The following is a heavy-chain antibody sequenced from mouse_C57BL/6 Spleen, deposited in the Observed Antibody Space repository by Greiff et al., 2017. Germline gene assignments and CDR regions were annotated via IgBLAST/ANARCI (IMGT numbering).Heavy chain of an antibody. CDR2: IHPNSGST. J-gene: IGHJ2*01. D-gene: IGHD1-1*01. CDR1: GYTFTSYW. V-gene: IGHV1-64*01. Sequence: QVQLQQPGAELVKPGASVKLSCKASGYTFTSYWMHWVKQRPGQGLEWIGMIHPNSGSTNYNEKFKSKATLTVDKSSSTAYMQLRSLTSEDAAVYYCASPHYYGSSYGYFDYWGQGTTLTVSS. CDR3: ASPHYYGSSYGYFDY.